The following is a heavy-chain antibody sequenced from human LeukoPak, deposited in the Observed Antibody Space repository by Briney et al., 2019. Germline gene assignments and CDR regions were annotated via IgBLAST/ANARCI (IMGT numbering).Heavy chain of an antibody. CDR2: FDPEDGET. Sequence: ASVKVSCKVSGYTLTELSMHWVRQAPGKGLEWMGGFDPEDGETIYAQKFQGRVTMTEDTSTDTAYMELSSPRSEDTAVYYCATVVAVAATPSDYWGQGTLVTVSS. CDR3: ATVVAVAATPSDY. J-gene: IGHJ4*02. D-gene: IGHD2-15*01. V-gene: IGHV1-24*01. CDR1: GYTLTELS.